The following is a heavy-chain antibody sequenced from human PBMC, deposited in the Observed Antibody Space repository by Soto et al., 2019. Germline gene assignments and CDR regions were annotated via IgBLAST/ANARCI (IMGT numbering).Heavy chain of an antibody. Sequence: EVQVLESGGGLTQPGGSLRLSCATSGITFSDYGMAWVRQSPGKGLEWVSAISGNGFSSYYVDSVEGRFTISRDNSKKTAYLQMNSERAEDASGYYRATCVARIRGLDYWGQGILVTVSS. CDR2: ISGNGFSS. V-gene: IGHV3-23*01. J-gene: IGHJ4*02. CDR1: GITFSDYG. CDR3: ATCVARIRGLDY.